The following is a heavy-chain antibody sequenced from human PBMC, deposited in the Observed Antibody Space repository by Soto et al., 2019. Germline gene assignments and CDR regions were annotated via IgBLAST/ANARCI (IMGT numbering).Heavy chain of an antibody. J-gene: IGHJ6*02. V-gene: IGHV5-51*01. CDR1: GYSFTSYW. D-gene: IGHD6-13*01. CDR3: AISSSWNYYYYGMEV. CDR2: IYPGDSDT. Sequence: GESLKISCKGSGYSFTSYWIGWVRQMPGKGLEWMGIIYPGDSDTRYSPSFQGQVTISADKSISTAYLQWSSLKASDTAMYYCAISSSWNYYYYGMEVWGQGTTVTVSS.